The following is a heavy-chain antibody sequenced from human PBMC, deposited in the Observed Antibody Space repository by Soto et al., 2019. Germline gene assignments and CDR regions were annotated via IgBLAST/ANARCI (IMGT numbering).Heavy chain of an antibody. Sequence: SETLSLTCAVSGYSISSGYYWGWIRQPPGKGLEWIGSIYHSGSTYYNPSLKSRVTISVDTSKNQFSLKLSSVTAADTAVYYCARLTVAAFKFDYWGQGTLVTVSS. J-gene: IGHJ4*02. V-gene: IGHV4-38-2*01. CDR1: GYSISSGYY. CDR3: ARLTVAAFKFDY. D-gene: IGHD2-15*01. CDR2: IYHSGST.